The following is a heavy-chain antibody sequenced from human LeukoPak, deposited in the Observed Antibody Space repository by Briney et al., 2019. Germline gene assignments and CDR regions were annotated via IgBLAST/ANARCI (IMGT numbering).Heavy chain of an antibody. Sequence: PSETLSLTCTVSGGSISSSSHYWGWIRQPPGKGLEWIGTIHYSGSTYYNPSLKSRVTISVDTSKNQFSLKLSSLTAADTAVYYCARDPRYSSSWYPKKNYYFDYWGQGTLVTVSS. D-gene: IGHD6-13*01. V-gene: IGHV4-39*07. CDR1: GGSISSSSHY. CDR2: IHYSGST. CDR3: ARDPRYSSSWYPKKNYYFDY. J-gene: IGHJ4*02.